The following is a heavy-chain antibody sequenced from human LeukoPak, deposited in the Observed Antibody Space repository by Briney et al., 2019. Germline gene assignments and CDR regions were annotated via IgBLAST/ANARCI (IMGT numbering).Heavy chain of an antibody. J-gene: IGHJ4*02. CDR2: ISGSGGST. V-gene: IGHV3-23*01. Sequence: PGGSLRLSCAASGFTFSSYAMSWVRQAPGKGLEWVSAISGSGGSTYHADSVKGRFTISRDNSKNTLYLQMNSLRAEDTAVYYCAKVRVTTGTTEAIDYWGQGTLVTVSS. CDR1: GFTFSSYA. CDR3: AKVRVTTGTTEAIDY. D-gene: IGHD1-1*01.